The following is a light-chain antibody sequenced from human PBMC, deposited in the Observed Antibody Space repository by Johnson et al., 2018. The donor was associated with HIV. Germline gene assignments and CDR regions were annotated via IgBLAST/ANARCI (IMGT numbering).Light chain of an antibody. CDR2: DNN. CDR1: SSNIGNNY. CDR3: GTWDSSLSAYV. Sequence: QSVLTQPPSVSAAPGQKVTISCSGSSSNIGNNYVSWYQQLPGTAPKLLIYDNNKRPSGIPDRFSGSKSGTSATLGITGLQKGDEADYYCGTWDSSLSAYVFGTGTKVTVL. J-gene: IGLJ1*01. V-gene: IGLV1-51*01.